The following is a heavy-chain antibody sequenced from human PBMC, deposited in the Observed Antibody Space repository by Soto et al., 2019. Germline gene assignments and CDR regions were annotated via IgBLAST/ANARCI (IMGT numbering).Heavy chain of an antibody. Sequence: GSGPTLVNPTHTLTLTCTFSGFSLSTSGMFVSWIRQPPGKALEWLARIDCDDYNYYSTSLKTRLTISKDTSKNQVVLTMTNMDTVDTATYYCARTSNVVESGSHITDMDDWGQGTRVTVFS. V-gene: IGHV2-70*11. J-gene: IGHJ6*02. CDR3: ARTSNVVESGSHITDMDD. CDR1: GFSLSTSGMF. CDR2: IDCDDYN. D-gene: IGHD3-3*01.